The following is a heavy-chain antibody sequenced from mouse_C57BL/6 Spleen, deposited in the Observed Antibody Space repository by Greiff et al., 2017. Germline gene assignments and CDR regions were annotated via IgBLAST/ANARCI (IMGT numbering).Heavy chain of an antibody. Sequence: QVQLQQPGAELVKPGASVKLSCKASGYTFTSYWMHWVKQRPGQGLEWIGMIHPNSGSTNYNEKFKSKATLTVDKSSSTAYLQHSSLTSEDSAVSYCARNPGVYYAMGYWGQGTSVTVSS. CDR2: IHPNSGST. V-gene: IGHV1-64*01. J-gene: IGHJ4*01. CDR3: ARNPGVYYAMGY. CDR1: GYTFTSYW.